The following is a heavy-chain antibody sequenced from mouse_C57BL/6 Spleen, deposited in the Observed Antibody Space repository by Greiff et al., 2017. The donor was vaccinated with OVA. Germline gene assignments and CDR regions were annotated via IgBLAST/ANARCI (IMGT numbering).Heavy chain of an antibody. CDR3: ARSGITTVSYYFDY. V-gene: IGHV1-72*01. CDR2: IDPNSGGT. D-gene: IGHD1-1*01. CDR1: GFTFTSYW. J-gene: IGHJ2*01. Sequence: QVQLQQPGAELVKPGASLKLSCKASGFTFTSYWMHWVKQSPGRGLEWIGRIDPNSGGTKYNEKFKSKATLTVDKPTSTSYMQLSSLTSEDSAVYYCARSGITTVSYYFDYWGQGTTLTVSS.